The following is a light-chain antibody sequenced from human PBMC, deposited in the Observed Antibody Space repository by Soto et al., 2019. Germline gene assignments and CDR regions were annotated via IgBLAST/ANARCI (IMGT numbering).Light chain of an antibody. Sequence: DIQMTQSPSSVSASVGDRVTITCRASQSISSWLAWYQQKPGKAPKLLIYKASSLESGVPSRFRGSGSGTEFTLTISSLQPDDFATYYCQQYNSYAGTFGKGAKVDIK. CDR3: QQYNSYAGT. CDR1: QSISSW. V-gene: IGKV1-5*03. CDR2: KAS. J-gene: IGKJ1*01.